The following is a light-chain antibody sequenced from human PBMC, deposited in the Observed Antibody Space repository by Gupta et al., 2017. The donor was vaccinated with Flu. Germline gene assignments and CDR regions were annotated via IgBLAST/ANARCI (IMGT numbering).Light chain of an antibody. V-gene: IGKV1-5*03. J-gene: IGKJ1*01. CDR2: KAS. Sequence: DIQMTKSPSTLSASVGDRVTITCRASQSISSWLAWYQQKPGKAPKLLIYKASSLKSGVPSRFSGSGSGTEFTLTISSLQPDDFATYYCQQYNSYWTFGQGTKVEIK. CDR3: QQYNSYWT. CDR1: QSISSW.